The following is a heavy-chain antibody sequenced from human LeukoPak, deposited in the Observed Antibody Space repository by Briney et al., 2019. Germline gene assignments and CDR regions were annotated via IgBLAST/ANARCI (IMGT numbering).Heavy chain of an antibody. J-gene: IGHJ4*02. D-gene: IGHD6-13*01. CDR1: GFTFSSSA. Sequence: PGRSLRLSCAASGFTFSSSAMHWVRQAPGKGLEWVAVISYDGSNKYYADSVKGRFTISRDNSKKTQSSQMNMLRAEAQAVYYCSKAPRGSSSWYYFDYWGQGTLVTVSA. CDR3: SKAPRGSSSWYYFDY. CDR2: ISYDGSNK. V-gene: IGHV3-30*04.